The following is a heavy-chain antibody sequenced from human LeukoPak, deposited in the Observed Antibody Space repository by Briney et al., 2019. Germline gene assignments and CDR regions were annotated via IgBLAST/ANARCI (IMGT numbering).Heavy chain of an antibody. J-gene: IGHJ4*02. V-gene: IGHV4-34*01. CDR2: INHSGST. CDR3: ARAALVGAPYYFDY. D-gene: IGHD1-26*01. CDR1: GGSFSGYY. Sequence: SETLSLTCAVYGGSFSGYYWSWIRQPPGKGLERIGEINHSGSTNYNPSLKSRVTISVDTSKNQFSLKLSSVTAADTAVYYCARAALVGAPYYFDYWGQGTLVTVSS.